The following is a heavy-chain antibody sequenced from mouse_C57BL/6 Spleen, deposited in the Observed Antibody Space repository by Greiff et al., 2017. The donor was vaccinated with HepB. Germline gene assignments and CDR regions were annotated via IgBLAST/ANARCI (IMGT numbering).Heavy chain of an antibody. CDR3: ARSAALPSYFDY. Sequence: VQLKESGAELVRPGSSVKLSCKASGYTFTSYWMHWVKQRPIQGLEWIGNIDPSDSETHYNQKFKDKATLTVDKSSSTAYMQLSSLTSEDSAVYYCARSAALPSYFDYWGQGTTLTVSS. D-gene: IGHD1-2*01. J-gene: IGHJ2*01. CDR1: GYTFTSYW. CDR2: IDPSDSET. V-gene: IGHV1-52*01.